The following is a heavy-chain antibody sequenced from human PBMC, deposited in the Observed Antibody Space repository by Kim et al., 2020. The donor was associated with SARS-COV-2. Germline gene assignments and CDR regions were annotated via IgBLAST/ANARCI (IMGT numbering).Heavy chain of an antibody. CDR3: ARSGMDV. V-gene: IGHV1-46*01. CDR2: GIT. J-gene: IGHJ6*02. Sequence: GITSYAQKFQGRGTVTRDTSTSTVYMELSSQRSEDTAVYYCARSGMDVWGQGTTVTVSS.